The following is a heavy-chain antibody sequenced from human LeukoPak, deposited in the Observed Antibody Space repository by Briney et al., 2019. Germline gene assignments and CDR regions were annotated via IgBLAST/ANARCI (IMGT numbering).Heavy chain of an antibody. V-gene: IGHV3-15*07. CDR1: GFSLSGYW. Sequence: PGGSLRLSCVASGFSLSGYWMNWVRQAPGRGLEWVGRIKSKTDGGTTDYAAPVKGRFTISRDDSKNTLYLQMNSLKTEDTAVYYCTTVLTAAGRTPRPYWGQGTLVTVSS. CDR2: IKSKTDGGTT. J-gene: IGHJ4*02. CDR3: TTVLTAAGRTPRPY. D-gene: IGHD6-13*01.